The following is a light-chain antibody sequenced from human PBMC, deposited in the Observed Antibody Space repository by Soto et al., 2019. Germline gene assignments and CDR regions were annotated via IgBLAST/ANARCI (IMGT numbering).Light chain of an antibody. CDR3: CSFAGSSTYTWV. CDR1: SSDVGSY. J-gene: IGLJ3*02. Sequence: QSVLTQPASVSGSPGQSITISCTGTSSDVGSYVSWYQQHPGKAPKLIIYEGNERPSGVSNRFSGSKSANTASLTISGLQAEDEGDYYCCSFAGSSTYTWVFGGGTKLTVL. CDR2: EGN. V-gene: IGLV2-23*01.